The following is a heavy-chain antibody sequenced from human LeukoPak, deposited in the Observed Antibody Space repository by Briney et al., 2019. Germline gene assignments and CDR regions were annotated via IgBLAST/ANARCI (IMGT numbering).Heavy chain of an antibody. D-gene: IGHD3-3*01. CDR2: ISGSGGST. V-gene: IGHV3-23*01. CDR3: AKGSPPYYDFWSGYYFDY. Sequence: GGSLRLSCAASGFTFSSYAMSWVRQAPGKGLEWVSAISGSGGSTYYADSVKGRSTISRDNSKNTLYLQMNSLRAEDTAVYYCAKGSPPYYDFWSGYYFDYWGQGTLVTVSS. J-gene: IGHJ4*02. CDR1: GFTFSSYA.